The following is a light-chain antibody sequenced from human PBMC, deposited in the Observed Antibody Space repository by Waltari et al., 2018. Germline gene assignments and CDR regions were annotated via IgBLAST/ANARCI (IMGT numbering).Light chain of an antibody. CDR3: SSYTSSSTLTV. Sequence: QSALTQPASVSGSPGQSITISCTGTSSDVGGYNYVSWYQQHPGKAPKLMIYDVITRPSGVSNRFSGSKSGNTASLTISGLQAEDEADYCCSSYTSSSTLTVFGGGTQLTVL. V-gene: IGLV2-14*03. CDR2: DVI. CDR1: SSDVGGYNY. J-gene: IGLJ7*01.